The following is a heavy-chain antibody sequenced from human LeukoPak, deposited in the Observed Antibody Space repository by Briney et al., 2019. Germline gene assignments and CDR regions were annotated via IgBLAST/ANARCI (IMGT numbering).Heavy chain of an antibody. Sequence: SGGSLRLSCAASGFTFTNYAMTWVRQAPGKGLEWVSVIGASGADTYYSDSVKGRFTVSRGNSQNTLFLHMSSLRAEDTAVYFCARRPRDTSGYYLGAFHDWGQGTTVTVSS. J-gene: IGHJ3*01. CDR1: GFTFTNYA. CDR3: ARRPRDTSGYYLGAFHD. CDR2: IGASGADT. D-gene: IGHD3-22*01. V-gene: IGHV3-23*01.